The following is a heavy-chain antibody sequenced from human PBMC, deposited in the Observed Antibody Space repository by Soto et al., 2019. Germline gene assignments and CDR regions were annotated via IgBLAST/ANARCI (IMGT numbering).Heavy chain of an antibody. D-gene: IGHD2-21*01. Sequence: EVQLLESGGGLVQPGGSLEVSCRASGFNFGNYAMSWVRQAPGKGPEWVSSVGGDASDRHYAGSVRGRFTISRDNSKKTLYLDMNSLRAEDTAIYFCAKDFITRNGIFDPFDIWGQGTTVSVSA. CDR3: AKDFITRNGIFDPFDI. CDR2: VGGDASDR. CDR1: GFNFGNYA. V-gene: IGHV3-23*01. J-gene: IGHJ3*02.